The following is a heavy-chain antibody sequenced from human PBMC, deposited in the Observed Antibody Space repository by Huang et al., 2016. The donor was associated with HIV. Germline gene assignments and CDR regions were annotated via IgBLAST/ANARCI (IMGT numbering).Heavy chain of an antibody. CDR2: MMPMCGKT. J-gene: IGHJ6*03. V-gene: IGHV1-69*13. D-gene: IGHD2-21*02. CDR1: GGTFSTNA. Sequence: QVQLVQSGAEVKRPGASVKVSCRASGGTFSTNAVSWVRQAPGQGREWVGGMMPMCGKTKYAQRFQGKVTSTADESSITVDMELSSRRSDDTAVYYCARQPYCGGDCAHYYYFYMDVWGKGTTVTVSS. CDR3: ARQPYCGGDCAHYYYFYMDV.